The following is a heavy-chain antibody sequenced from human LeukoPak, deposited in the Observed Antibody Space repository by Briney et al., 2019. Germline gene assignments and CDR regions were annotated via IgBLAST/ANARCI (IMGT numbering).Heavy chain of an antibody. CDR1: GFTSDDYG. Sequence: PGGSLRLSCAASGFTSDDYGMSWVRQAPGKGLGWVSGINWNGGSTGYADSVKGRFTISRDNAKNSLYLQMNSLRAEDTALYYCAREGQIQYDYYYYYYMDVWGKGTTVTVSS. V-gene: IGHV3-20*04. CDR3: AREGQIQYDYYYYYYMDV. D-gene: IGHD4-11*01. CDR2: INWNGGST. J-gene: IGHJ6*03.